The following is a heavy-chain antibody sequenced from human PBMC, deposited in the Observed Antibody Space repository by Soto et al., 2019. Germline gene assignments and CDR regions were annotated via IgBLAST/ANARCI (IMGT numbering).Heavy chain of an antibody. D-gene: IGHD1-7*01. CDR1: GYTFTSYG. CDR2: ISAYNGNT. CDR3: ARERGYNWNYCWFDP. Sequence: QVQLVQSGAEVKKPGASVMVSCKASGYTFTSYGISWGRQAPGQGLELMGWISAYNGNTNYAQKPQGSVTMSGARPSISVYTALTRVIPAGTAVYYCARERGYNWNYCWFDPWGPGTLVTVSS. J-gene: IGHJ5*02. V-gene: IGHV1-18*01.